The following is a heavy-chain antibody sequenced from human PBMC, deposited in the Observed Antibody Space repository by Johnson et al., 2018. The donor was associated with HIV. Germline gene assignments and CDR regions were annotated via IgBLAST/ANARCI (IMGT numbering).Heavy chain of an antibody. D-gene: IGHD3-22*01. Sequence: VQLVESGGGVVQPGRSLRLSCAASGFTVSSNYMSWVRQGPGKGLEWVSGSSWNGGRTSYADSVKGRFIISRDNSKNTLYLQMNSLRAEDTAVYYCARDRPIAPFDIWGQGTMVTVSS. V-gene: IGHV3-66*02. CDR3: ARDRPIAPFDI. CDR1: GFTVSSNY. CDR2: SWNGGRT. J-gene: IGHJ3*02.